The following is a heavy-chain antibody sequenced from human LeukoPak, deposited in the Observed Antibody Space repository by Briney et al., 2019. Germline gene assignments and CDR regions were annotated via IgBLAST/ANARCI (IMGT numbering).Heavy chain of an antibody. CDR2: IKQDGSEK. J-gene: IGHJ6*02. Sequence: GGSLRLSCAASGFTFSSYRMSWVRQAPGKGLEWVANIKQDGSEKYYVDSVKGRFTISRDNAKNSLYLQMNSLRAEDTAVYYCARVSGSSGWYRTDYYYYGMDVWGQGTTVTVSS. V-gene: IGHV3-7*01. CDR3: ARVSGSSGWYRTDYYYYGMDV. D-gene: IGHD6-19*01. CDR1: GFTFSSYR.